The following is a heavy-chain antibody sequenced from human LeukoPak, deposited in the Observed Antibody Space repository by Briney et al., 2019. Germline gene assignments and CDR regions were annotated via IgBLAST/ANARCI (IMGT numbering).Heavy chain of an antibody. CDR1: GGTFSSYA. CDR2: IIPILGIA. J-gene: IGHJ5*02. V-gene: IGHV1-69*04. Sequence: SVKVSCKASGGTFSSYAISWVRQAPGQGLEWMGRIIPILGIANYAQKFQGRVTITADKSTSTAYMELSSLRSEDTAVYYCAREHRNTGAWFDPWGQGTLVTVSS. D-gene: IGHD2-8*02. CDR3: AREHRNTGAWFDP.